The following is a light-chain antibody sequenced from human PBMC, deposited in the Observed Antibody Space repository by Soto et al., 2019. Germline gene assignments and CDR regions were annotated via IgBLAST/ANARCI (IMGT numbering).Light chain of an antibody. Sequence: EIVLTQSPGTLSLSPGERATLSCRASQSVSSSYLAWYQQKPGQAPRLLIYGASSRATGIPDRFSGSGSGTDVTVAISRLEHEDFEVYYCQQYGSSPPGLTFGGGTKVEIK. CDR3: QQYGSSPPGLT. V-gene: IGKV3-20*01. CDR2: GAS. CDR1: QSVSSSY. J-gene: IGKJ4*01.